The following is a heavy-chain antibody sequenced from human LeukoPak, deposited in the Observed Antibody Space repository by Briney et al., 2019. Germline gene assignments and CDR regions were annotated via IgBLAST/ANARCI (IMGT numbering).Heavy chain of an antibody. CDR2: IKQDGSEK. CDR1: GFTFSSYS. CDR3: ARDSRIFGV. Sequence: GGSLRLSCAASGFTFSSYSMNWVRQAPGKGLEWVANIKQDGSEKYYVDSVKGRFTISRDNAKNSLYLQMNSLRAEDTAVYYCARDSRIFGVWGQGTMVTVSS. V-gene: IGHV3-7*01. D-gene: IGHD2-15*01. J-gene: IGHJ3*01.